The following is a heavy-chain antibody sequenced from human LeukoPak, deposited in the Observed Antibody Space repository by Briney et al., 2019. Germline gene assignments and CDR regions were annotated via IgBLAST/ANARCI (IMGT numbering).Heavy chain of an antibody. V-gene: IGHV4-38-2*02. CDR1: GYSLSSGYY. CDR3: ARLVDYGSSFFDY. CDR2: IYYSGSA. Sequence: PSETLSLTCTVSGYSLSSGYYWAWIRQPPERGLEWIGNIYYSGSAYYNPSLKSRLTISADMSTNQFSLKLTSVTAADTAFYFCARLVDYGSSFFDYWGQGILVTVSS. J-gene: IGHJ4*02. D-gene: IGHD4/OR15-4a*01.